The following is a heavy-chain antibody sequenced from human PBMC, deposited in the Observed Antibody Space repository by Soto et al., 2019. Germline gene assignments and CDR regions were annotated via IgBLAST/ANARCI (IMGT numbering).Heavy chain of an antibody. V-gene: IGHV4-39*01. Sequence: QLQLQESGPGLVKPSETLSLTCTVSGGSITNSGYYWGWVRQPPGKGLEWIGSIFYSGSTHYKPSLQIRVTISGDTSKNQFSLKLSSVTAADTAVYYCARTPDSSGYYFDYWGQGTLVTVSS. D-gene: IGHD3-22*01. CDR1: GGSITNSGYY. J-gene: IGHJ4*02. CDR3: ARTPDSSGYYFDY. CDR2: IFYSGST.